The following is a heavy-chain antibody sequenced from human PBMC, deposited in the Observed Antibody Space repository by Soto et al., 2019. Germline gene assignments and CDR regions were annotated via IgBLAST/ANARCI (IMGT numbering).Heavy chain of an antibody. CDR2: ISYDGSNK. D-gene: IGHD6-6*01. CDR3: AREVRSSSSVFDY. V-gene: IGHV3-30-3*01. J-gene: IGHJ4*02. Sequence: QVQLVESGGGVVQPGRSLRLSCAASGFTFSSYAMHWVRQAPGKGLEWVAVISYDGSNKYYADSVKGRFTISRDNSKNTLYLQMNSLRAEDTAVYYCAREVRSSSSVFDYWGQGTLVTVSS. CDR1: GFTFSSYA.